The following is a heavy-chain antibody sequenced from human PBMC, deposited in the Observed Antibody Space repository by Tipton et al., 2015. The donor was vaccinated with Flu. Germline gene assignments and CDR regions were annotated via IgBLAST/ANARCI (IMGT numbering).Heavy chain of an antibody. D-gene: IGHD2-15*01. J-gene: IGHJ6*02. CDR1: GGSVNSDNNY. CDR2: IHGSGGS. V-gene: IGHV4-61*02. CDR3: ARLYTTAGWYYGMDV. Sequence: TLSLTCTVSGGSVNSDNNYWSWIRQPAGKGLEWIGRIHGSGGSNYNPSLRGRVTISADTFKNQFSLNLRSVTAADTAVYYCARLYTTAGWYYGMDVWGQGTAVTVSS.